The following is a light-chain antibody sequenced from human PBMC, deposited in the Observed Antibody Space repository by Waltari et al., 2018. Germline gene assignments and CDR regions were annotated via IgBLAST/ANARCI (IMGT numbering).Light chain of an antibody. J-gene: IGKJ2*01. CDR1: QSISIW. Sequence: DIQMTQSPSTLSASVGDRVSITCRASQSISIWLAWYQQKSGRAPKLLISKSSSLEYGVPSRFSCSGSGTEFTLTITNLQPDDFATYYCQHYNNYPVAFGPGTKLEIK. V-gene: IGKV1-5*03. CDR2: KSS. CDR3: QHYNNYPVA.